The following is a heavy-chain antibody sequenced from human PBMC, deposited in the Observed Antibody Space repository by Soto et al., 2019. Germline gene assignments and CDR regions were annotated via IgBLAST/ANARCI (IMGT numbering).Heavy chain of an antibody. CDR2: MNPNSGNT. Sequence: QVQLVQSGAEVKKPGASVKVSCKTSGYTFTNYNINWVRQATGQGFEWMGWMNPNSGNTGYAQKFQGRVTMTRNTSITTAYMELSSLRSGDTAVYYCERAEPYSTSSPFDYWGQGTLVTVSS. CDR3: ERAEPYSTSSPFDY. V-gene: IGHV1-8*01. J-gene: IGHJ4*02. D-gene: IGHD6-6*01. CDR1: GYTFTNYN.